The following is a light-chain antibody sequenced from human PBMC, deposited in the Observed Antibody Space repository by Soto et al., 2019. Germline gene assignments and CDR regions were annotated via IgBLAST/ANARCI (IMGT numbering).Light chain of an antibody. J-gene: IGLJ2*01. CDR3: AAWDESLNGQGV. V-gene: IGLV1-44*01. Sequence: QSVLTQPPSASGTPGQRVTISCSGSSSNIGSNTVNWYQQLPGTAPKLLIYSNNQRPSGVPDRFSGSKSGTSASLAISGPQSEDEADYYCAAWDESLNGQGVFGGGTKLNVL. CDR1: SSNIGSNT. CDR2: SNN.